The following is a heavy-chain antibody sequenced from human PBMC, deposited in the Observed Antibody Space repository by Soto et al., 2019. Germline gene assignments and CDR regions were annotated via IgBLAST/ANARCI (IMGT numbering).Heavy chain of an antibody. J-gene: IGHJ4*02. CDR3: ARDSGYDSSGYYSSVDY. CDR1: GGTFSSYT. CDR2: IIPILGIA. Sequence: QVQLVQSGAEVKKPGSSVKVSCKASGGTFSSYTISWVRQAPGQGLEWMGRIIPILGIANYAQKFQGRVTITADKSTSTAYMELSSLRSEDTAVYYCARDSGYDSSGYYSSVDYWGQGTLVTVSS. V-gene: IGHV1-69*08. D-gene: IGHD3-22*01.